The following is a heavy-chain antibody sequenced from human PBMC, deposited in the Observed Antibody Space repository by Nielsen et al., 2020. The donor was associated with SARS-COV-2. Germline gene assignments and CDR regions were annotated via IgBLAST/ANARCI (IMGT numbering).Heavy chain of an antibody. CDR2: IYSGGST. Sequence: GGSLRLSCAASGFTVSSNYMSWVRQAPGKGLEWVSVIYSGGSTYYADSVKGRLTISRDNSKNTLYLQMNSLRAEDTAVYYCARDPDVGSSGYSDAFDIWGQGTMVTVSS. J-gene: IGHJ3*02. V-gene: IGHV3-53*01. D-gene: IGHD6-13*01. CDR3: ARDPDVGSSGYSDAFDI. CDR1: GFTVSSNY.